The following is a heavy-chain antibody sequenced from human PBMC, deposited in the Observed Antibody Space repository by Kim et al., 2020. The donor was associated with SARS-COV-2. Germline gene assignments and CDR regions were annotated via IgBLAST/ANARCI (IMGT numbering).Heavy chain of an antibody. V-gene: IGHV4-34*01. D-gene: IGHD6-19*01. CDR1: GGSFSGYY. CDR3: ARAVVGAVAGNLLYYYYGMDV. Sequence: SETLSLTCAVYGGSFSGYYWSWIRQPPGKGLEWIGEINHSGSTNYNPSLKSRVTISVDTSKNQFSLKLSSVTAADTAVYYCARAVVGAVAGNLLYYYYGMDVWGQGTTVTVSS. CDR2: INHSGST. J-gene: IGHJ6*02.